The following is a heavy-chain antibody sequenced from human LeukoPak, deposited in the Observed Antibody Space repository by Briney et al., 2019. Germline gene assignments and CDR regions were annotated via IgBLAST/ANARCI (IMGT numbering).Heavy chain of an antibody. CDR2: ISGSGGST. D-gene: IGHD1-26*01. CDR1: GFTFSSYA. CDR3: AKLHGARGSYILLDYFDY. Sequence: PGGSLRLSCAASGFTFSSYAMSWVRQAPGKGLEWVSAISGSGGSTYYADSVKGRFTISRDNSKNTLYLQMNSLRAEDTAVYYCAKLHGARGSYILLDYFDYWGQGTLVTVSS. J-gene: IGHJ4*02. V-gene: IGHV3-23*01.